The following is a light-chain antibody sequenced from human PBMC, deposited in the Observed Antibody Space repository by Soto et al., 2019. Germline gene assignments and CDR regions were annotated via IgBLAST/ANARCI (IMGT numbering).Light chain of an antibody. J-gene: IGLJ1*01. V-gene: IGLV2-11*01. Sequence: QSVLTQPRSVSGSPGQSVTISCTGTSSDVGGYDYVSWYQQHPGKAPKLMISDVTKRPSGVPDRFSGSKSGNTASLTISGLQAEDEADYYCCSYAGYYTHYVFGTGTKVT. CDR3: CSYAGYYTHYV. CDR2: DVT. CDR1: SSDVGGYDY.